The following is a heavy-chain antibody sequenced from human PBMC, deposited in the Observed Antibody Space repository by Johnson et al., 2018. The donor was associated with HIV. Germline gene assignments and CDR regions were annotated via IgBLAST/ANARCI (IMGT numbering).Heavy chain of an antibody. V-gene: IGHV3-7*01. Sequence: VQLVESGGGLVQPGGSLRLSCAASAFTFSRYWMSWVRQAPGKGLEWVANIKQDGSEKYYVGSVKGRFTVSRDNARKSLYLQMNSLRAEDTAVYYCAREWLYDALDIWGQGTMVTVSS. D-gene: IGHD3-22*01. CDR1: AFTFSRYW. CDR3: AREWLYDALDI. CDR2: IKQDGSEK. J-gene: IGHJ3*02.